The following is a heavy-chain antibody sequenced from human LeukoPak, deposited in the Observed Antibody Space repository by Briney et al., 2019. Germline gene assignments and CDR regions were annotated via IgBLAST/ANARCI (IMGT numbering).Heavy chain of an antibody. CDR3: ARVGDNYGDYIYFDY. Sequence: PGGSLRLSCAASGFTFSSYAMHWVRQAPGKGLEWVAVISYDGSNKYYADSVKGRFTISRDNSKNTLYLQMNSLRAEDTAVYYCARVGDNYGDYIYFDYWGQGTLVTVSS. V-gene: IGHV3-30-3*01. D-gene: IGHD4-17*01. J-gene: IGHJ4*02. CDR2: ISYDGSNK. CDR1: GFTFSSYA.